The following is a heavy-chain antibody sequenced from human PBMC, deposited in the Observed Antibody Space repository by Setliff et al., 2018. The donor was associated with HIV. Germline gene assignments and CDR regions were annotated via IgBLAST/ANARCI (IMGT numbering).Heavy chain of an antibody. Sequence: FTGHYLHWIRQPPGKGLEWIGEINHSGSTNYNPSLKSRVAILVDTSKNQFSLKLSSVTAADTAVYYCARAASYYDSSGYWAPPKYFDYWGQGTLVTVSS. CDR2: INHSGST. D-gene: IGHD3-22*01. J-gene: IGHJ4*02. V-gene: IGHV4-34*01. CDR3: ARAASYYDSSGYWAPPKYFDY. CDR1: FTGHY.